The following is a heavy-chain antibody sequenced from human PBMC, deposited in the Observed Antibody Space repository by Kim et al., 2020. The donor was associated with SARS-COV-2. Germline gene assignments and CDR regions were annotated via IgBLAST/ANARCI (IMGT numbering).Heavy chain of an antibody. CDR3: ARTYYDFWSGYLDY. CDR1: GGSVSSGSYY. V-gene: IGHV4-61*01. J-gene: IGHJ4*01. Sequence: SETLSLTCTFSGGSVSSGSYYWSWIRQPPGKGLEWIGYIYYSGSTNYNPSLKSRVTISVDTSKNQFSLKLSSVTAADTAVYYCARTYYDFWSGYLDYWG. D-gene: IGHD3-3*01. CDR2: IYYSGST.